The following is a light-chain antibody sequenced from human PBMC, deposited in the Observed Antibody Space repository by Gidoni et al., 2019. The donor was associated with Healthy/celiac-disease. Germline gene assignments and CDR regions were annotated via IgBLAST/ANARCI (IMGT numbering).Light chain of an antibody. Sequence: IQLTHSPSSLSASVGDRVTITCRASQSISSYLNWYQQKPGKAPKLLIYAASSLQSGVPSRFSGSGSGTDFTITISSLKPEDFATYYCQQSYSTHITFGQGTRLEIK. CDR2: AAS. CDR1: QSISSY. J-gene: IGKJ5*01. V-gene: IGKV1-39*01. CDR3: QQSYSTHIT.